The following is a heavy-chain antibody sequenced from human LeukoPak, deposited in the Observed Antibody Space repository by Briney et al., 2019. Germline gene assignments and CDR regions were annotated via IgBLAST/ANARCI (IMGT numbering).Heavy chain of an antibody. V-gene: IGHV3-11*01. CDR1: GFTFSDYY. CDR2: ISSSGSTI. D-gene: IGHD3-10*01. J-gene: IGHJ6*03. Sequence: PGGSLRLSCAASGFTFSDYYVSWIRQAPGKGLEWVSYISSSGSTIYYADSVKGRFTISRDNAKNSLYLQMNSLRAEDTAVYYCARIGAGHYYYYYMDVWGKGTTVTVSS. CDR3: ARIGAGHYYYYYMDV.